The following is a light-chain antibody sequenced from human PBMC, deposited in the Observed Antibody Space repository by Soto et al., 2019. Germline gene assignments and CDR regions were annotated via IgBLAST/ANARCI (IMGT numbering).Light chain of an antibody. CDR2: EVT. CDR1: SNDIGGHNH. V-gene: IGLV2-23*02. CDR3: CSYAGIITWV. Sequence: QSALTQPASVSGSPGQSITISCTGTSNDIGGHNHVSWYQQHPGNSPKLIIYEVTERPSGVSNRFSASKSGTTAFLTISGLQAEDEADYYCCSYAGIITWVCGGGTKLTVL. J-gene: IGLJ3*02.